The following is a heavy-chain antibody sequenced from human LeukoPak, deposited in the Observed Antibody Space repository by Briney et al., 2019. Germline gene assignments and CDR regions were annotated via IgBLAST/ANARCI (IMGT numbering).Heavy chain of an antibody. Sequence: GGSLRLSCTASGFTFSSYAMNWVRQAPGKGLEWVSGIGAGGTFTYYADSVKGRFTISRDNSKNTLYLQMNSLRAEDTAVYYCARDSSPWYYYDRSGSNGFDPWGQGTLVTVSS. CDR3: ARDSSPWYYYDRSGSNGFDP. D-gene: IGHD3-22*01. V-gene: IGHV3-23*01. CDR1: GFTFSSYA. CDR2: IGAGGTFT. J-gene: IGHJ5*02.